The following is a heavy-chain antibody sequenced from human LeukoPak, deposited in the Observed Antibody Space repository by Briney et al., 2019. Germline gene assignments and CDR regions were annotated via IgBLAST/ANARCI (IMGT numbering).Heavy chain of an antibody. CDR2: FSASGST. CDR1: GASINTFS. CDR3: AKWTGSGFDV. J-gene: IGHJ3*01. V-gene: IGHV4-59*03. Sequence: PSETLSLTCSVSGASINTFSCTWFRQPPGKGLEWIGYFSASGSTKYSPSLKSRVIISRDTSKNQVSLRLTSVAAADTAVYYCAKWTGSGFDVWGQGTMVTVSS. D-gene: IGHD3/OR15-3a*01.